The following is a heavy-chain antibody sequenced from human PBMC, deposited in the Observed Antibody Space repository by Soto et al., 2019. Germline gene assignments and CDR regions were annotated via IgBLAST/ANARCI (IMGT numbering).Heavy chain of an antibody. CDR1: GDSIISGDYY. J-gene: IGHJ5*02. D-gene: IGHD1-26*01. CDR3: ATYAGIVGAKNWFDP. CDR2: IYYSGDT. V-gene: IGHV4-30-4*02. Sequence: SETLSLTCTVSGDSIISGDYYWSWIRQTPGKGLEWIGYIYYSGDTNYNPSLKSRVIISVDTSKNQFSLKLSSVTAADTAVYYCATYAGIVGAKNWFDPWGQGTLLTVSS.